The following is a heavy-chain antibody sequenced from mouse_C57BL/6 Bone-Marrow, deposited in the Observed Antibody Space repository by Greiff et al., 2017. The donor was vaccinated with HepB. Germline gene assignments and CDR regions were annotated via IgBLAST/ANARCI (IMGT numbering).Heavy chain of an antibody. Sequence: EVQRVESGGGLVQPGGSLKLSCAASGFTFSDYYMYWVRQTPEKRLEWVAYISNGGGSTYYPDTVKGRFTISRDNAKNTLYLQMSRLKSEDTAMYYCARHDGYYPAWFAYWGQGTLVTVSA. CDR3: ARHDGYYPAWFAY. V-gene: IGHV5-12*01. D-gene: IGHD2-3*01. J-gene: IGHJ3*01. CDR2: ISNGGGST. CDR1: GFTFSDYY.